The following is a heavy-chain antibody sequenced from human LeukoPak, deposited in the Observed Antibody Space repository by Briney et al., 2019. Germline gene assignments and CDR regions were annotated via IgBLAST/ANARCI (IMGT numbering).Heavy chain of an antibody. CDR2: ISSSSSYI. J-gene: IGHJ4*02. D-gene: IGHD6-13*01. Sequence: PGGSLRLSCAASGFTFSSYSMNWVRQAPGKGLEWVSSISSSSSYIYYADSVKGRFTISRDNAKNSLYLQMNSLRAEDTALYYCAKARWVNQQLPLFDYWGQGTLVTVSS. CDR1: GFTFSSYS. CDR3: AKARWVNQQLPLFDY. V-gene: IGHV3-21*04.